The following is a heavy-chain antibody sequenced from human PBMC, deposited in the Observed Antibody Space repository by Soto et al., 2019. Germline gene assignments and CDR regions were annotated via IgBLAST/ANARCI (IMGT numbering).Heavy chain of an antibody. CDR1: GFTFSGSA. Sequence: GGSLRLSCAASGFTFSGSAMHWVRQASGKGLEWVGRIRSKANSYATAYAASVQGRFTISRDDSKNTAYLQMNSLNTEDTAVYYCTRRAVTSYSDSSGFDAFAIWGQGTMVTVSS. D-gene: IGHD3-22*01. V-gene: IGHV3-73*01. CDR3: TRRAVTSYSDSSGFDAFAI. J-gene: IGHJ3*02. CDR2: IRSKANSYAT.